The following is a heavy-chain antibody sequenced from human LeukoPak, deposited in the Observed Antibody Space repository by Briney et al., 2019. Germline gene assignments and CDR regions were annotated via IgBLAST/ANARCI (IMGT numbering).Heavy chain of an antibody. CDR2: IYYSGST. J-gene: IGHJ4*02. CDR1: GGSISSGGYY. Sequence: PSQTLSLTCTVSGGSISSGGYYWSWIRQHPGKGLEWIGYIYYSGSTYYNPSLKSRVTTSVDTSKNQFSLKLSSVTAADTAVYYCARVVVPYYFDYWGQGTLVTVSS. CDR3: ARVVVPYYFDY. V-gene: IGHV4-31*03. D-gene: IGHD2-2*01.